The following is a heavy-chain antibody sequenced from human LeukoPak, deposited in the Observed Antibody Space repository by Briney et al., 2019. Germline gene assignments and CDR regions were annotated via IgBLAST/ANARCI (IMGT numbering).Heavy chain of an antibody. CDR2: IIPALNIT. J-gene: IGHJ6*02. D-gene: IGHD5-18*01. CDR3: ARDQGLTAPPPYGLDV. CDR1: GGTFSSSA. Sequence: SVKVSCKTSGGTFSSSAITWVRQAPGQGLEWMGRIIPALNITSYAQKFQGRVTISADTSTSTAYMELSSLRSEETAVYYCARDQGLTAPPPYGLDVWGQGTTVTVSS. V-gene: IGHV1-69*04.